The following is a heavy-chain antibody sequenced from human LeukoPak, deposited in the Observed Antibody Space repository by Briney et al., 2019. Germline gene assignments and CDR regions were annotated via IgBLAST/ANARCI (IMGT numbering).Heavy chain of an antibody. Sequence: PSETLSLTCTVSGGSISSSYWSWIRQPPGKGLEWVGYIYYRGNTNYNPSLKGRVTMSIDTSNNHFSLKLRSVTAADTAVYYCARWDGAYCGGDCYSGYGMDVRGQGTTVTVSS. D-gene: IGHD2-21*02. J-gene: IGHJ6*02. V-gene: IGHV4-59*08. CDR2: IYYRGNT. CDR3: ARWDGAYCGGDCYSGYGMDV. CDR1: GGSISSSY.